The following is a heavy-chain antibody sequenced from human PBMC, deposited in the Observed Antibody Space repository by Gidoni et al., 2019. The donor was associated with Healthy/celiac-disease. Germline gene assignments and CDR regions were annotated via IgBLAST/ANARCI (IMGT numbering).Heavy chain of an antibody. CDR3: ARQRIGWFDP. V-gene: IGHV4-39*01. J-gene: IGHJ5*02. Sequence: QLQLQESGPGLVKPSETLSLTCTVSGGSISSSSYYWGWIRQPPGKGLEWIGSIYDSGSTYYNPSLKSRVTISVDTSKNQFSLKLSSVTAADTAVYYCARQRIGWFDPWGQGTLVTVSS. CDR2: IYDSGST. CDR1: GGSISSSSYY.